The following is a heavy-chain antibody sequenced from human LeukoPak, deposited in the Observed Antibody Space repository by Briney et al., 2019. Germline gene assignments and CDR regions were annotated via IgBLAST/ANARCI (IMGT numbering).Heavy chain of an antibody. Sequence: ASVKVSCKASGYTFTGYYMHWVRQAPGRGLEWMGRINPNSGGTNYAQKFQGRVTMTRDTSISTAYMELSRLRSDDTAVYYCARGDRAMMLFDIWGQGTMVTVSS. CDR2: INPNSGGT. CDR1: GYTFTGYY. D-gene: IGHD3-16*01. V-gene: IGHV1-2*06. CDR3: ARGDRAMMLFDI. J-gene: IGHJ3*02.